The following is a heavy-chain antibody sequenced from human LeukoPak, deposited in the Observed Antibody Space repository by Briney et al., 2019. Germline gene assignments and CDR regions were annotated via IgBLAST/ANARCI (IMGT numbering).Heavy chain of an antibody. Sequence: AGGSLRLSCAASGXSVSDKYMGWVRQAPGKGLEWVSVIYTAGDTFYPDSVRGRFSISRDTSRNMVNLQMNSLRAEDTALYYCTSGQMFTSGGFDDWGRGTLVTVSS. J-gene: IGHJ4*02. D-gene: IGHD6-19*01. CDR1: GXSVSDKY. CDR2: IYTAGDT. CDR3: TSGQMFTSGGFDD. V-gene: IGHV3-53*01.